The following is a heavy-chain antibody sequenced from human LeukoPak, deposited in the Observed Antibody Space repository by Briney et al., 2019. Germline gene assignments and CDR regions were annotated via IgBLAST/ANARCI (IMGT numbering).Heavy chain of an antibody. CDR1: GFTFSRYA. Sequence: PGGSLRLTCSASGFTFSRYAIHWVRQAPGKGLEYVSAISSNGGSTHYAESVKGRFTISRDNSKNTLYLHMSSLRAEDTAVYYCVKGLGPGYRSSHDAFHMRGEGTMVTVSS. D-gene: IGHD6-13*01. CDR2: ISSNGGST. V-gene: IGHV3-64D*09. J-gene: IGHJ3*02. CDR3: VKGLGPGYRSSHDAFHM.